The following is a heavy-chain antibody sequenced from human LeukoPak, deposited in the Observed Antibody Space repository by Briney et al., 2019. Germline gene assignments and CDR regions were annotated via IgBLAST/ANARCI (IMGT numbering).Heavy chain of an antibody. CDR3: ARGIGSGYTDD. CDR2: VYYSGTT. D-gene: IGHD3-22*01. Sequence: KSSETLSLTCTVSGDSISTYYWTWIRQPPGEGLEWIGYVYYSGTTNYNPSLKSRVTISVDTSKNHSSLKLTSVTAADTAVYYCARGIGSGYTDDWGHGTLVTVSS. V-gene: IGHV4-59*12. J-gene: IGHJ4*01. CDR1: GDSISTYY.